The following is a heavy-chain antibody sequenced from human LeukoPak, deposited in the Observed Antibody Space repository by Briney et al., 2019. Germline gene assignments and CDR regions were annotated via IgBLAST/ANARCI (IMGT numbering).Heavy chain of an antibody. CDR1: GGSISSSYY. V-gene: IGHV4-39*01. CDR3: ARLTMVRGVITQNFDY. CDR2: IYYSGST. Sequence: SETLSLTCTVSGGSISSSYYWGWIRQPPGKGLEWIGSIYYSGSTYYNPSLKSRVTISVDTSKNQFSLKLSSVTAADTAVYYCARLTMVRGVITQNFDYWGQGTLVTVSS. D-gene: IGHD3-10*01. J-gene: IGHJ4*02.